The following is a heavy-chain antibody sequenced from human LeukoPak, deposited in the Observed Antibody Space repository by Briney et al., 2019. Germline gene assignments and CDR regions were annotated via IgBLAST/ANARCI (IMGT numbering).Heavy chain of an antibody. D-gene: IGHD1-1*01. V-gene: IGHV4-59*11. CDR2: IYYSGST. CDR3: ASTNCTSDAFDV. Sequence: SGTLSLTCTVSGGSISSHYWGWIRQPPGKGLEWIGYIYYSGSTNYNPSLKSRVTISVDTSKNPFSLQPSSVTAAGTAVYYCASTNCTSDAFDVWGQGTMVTVSS. CDR1: GGSISSHY. J-gene: IGHJ3*01.